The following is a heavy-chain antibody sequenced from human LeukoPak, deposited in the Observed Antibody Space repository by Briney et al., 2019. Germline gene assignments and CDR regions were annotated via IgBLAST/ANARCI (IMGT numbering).Heavy chain of an antibody. CDR1: GFTFISYT. CDR2: INSDGSST. D-gene: IGHD5-18*01. Sequence: GGSLRLSCAASGFTFISYTMNWVRQAPGKGLVWVSRINSDGSSTNYADSVKGRFTISRDNAKNILYLQMNSLRAEDTAVYYCARHLSGVTGYTYGRGIDYWGQGTLVTVSS. J-gene: IGHJ4*02. V-gene: IGHV3-74*01. CDR3: ARHLSGVTGYTYGRGIDY.